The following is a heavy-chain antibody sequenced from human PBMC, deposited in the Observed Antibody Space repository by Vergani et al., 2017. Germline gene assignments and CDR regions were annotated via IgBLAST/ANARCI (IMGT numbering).Heavy chain of an antibody. CDR2: ISGSGNYT. V-gene: IGHV3-23*01. Sequence: EVQLLESGGNLVQPGGSLRLSCAASGFTFSNSAMTWVRQAPGKGLEWVSTISGSGNYTYYAGSVKGRFTISRDNSENSLYLQMNSLRAEDTAVYYCARETSAAGVDYWGQGTLVTVSS. J-gene: IGHJ4*02. CDR3: ARETSAAGVDY. D-gene: IGHD2-2*01. CDR1: GFTFSNSA.